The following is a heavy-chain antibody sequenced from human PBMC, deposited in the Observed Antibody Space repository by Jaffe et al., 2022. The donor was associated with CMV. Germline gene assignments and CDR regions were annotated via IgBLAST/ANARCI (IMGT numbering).Heavy chain of an antibody. V-gene: IGHV4-4*07. Sequence: QVQLQESGPGLVKPSETLSLTCTVSGGSISSYYWSWIRQPAGKGLEWIGRIYTSGSTNYNPSLKSRVTMSVDTSKNQFSLKLSSVTAADTAVYYCARDLVVPAAPYYYYGMDVWGQGTTVTVSS. D-gene: IGHD2-2*01. CDR3: ARDLVVPAAPYYYYGMDV. CDR2: IYTSGST. J-gene: IGHJ6*02. CDR1: GGSISSYY.